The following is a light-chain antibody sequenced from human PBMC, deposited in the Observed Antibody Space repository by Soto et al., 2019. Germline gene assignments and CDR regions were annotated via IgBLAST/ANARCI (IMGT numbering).Light chain of an antibody. Sequence: DIPMTLSPCTRSTFFSKRVTITCRDSQSISNWLAWYQNKPEKAPKLLIYTASSVRSGVPSRFSGSGAGTEFTPTISILQPDDFASYYCQQNNRYWAFGQGTKVDIK. CDR3: QQNNRYWA. CDR2: TAS. CDR1: QSISNW. J-gene: IGKJ1*01. V-gene: IGKV1-5*03.